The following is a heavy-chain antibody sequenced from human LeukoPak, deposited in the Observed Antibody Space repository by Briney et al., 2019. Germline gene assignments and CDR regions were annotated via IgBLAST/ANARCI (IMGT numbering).Heavy chain of an antibody. CDR3: ARDPYHRLGPPLDL. V-gene: IGHV1-18*01. CDR1: GYIFANYD. J-gene: IGHJ5*02. D-gene: IGHD2-2*01. Sequence: GASVKVSCRASGYIFANYDITWVRQAPGQGLEWMGRISTSNGDTNYAQSLQGRVTMTTDTFTSTVHMELRSLRSDDTAVYYCARDPYHRLGPPLDLWGQGTLVTVSS. CDR2: ISTSNGDT.